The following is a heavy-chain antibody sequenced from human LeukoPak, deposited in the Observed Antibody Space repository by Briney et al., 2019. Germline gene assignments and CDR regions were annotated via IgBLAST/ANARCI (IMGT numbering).Heavy chain of an antibody. CDR3: ARGPRGLIAARPRSMYYFDY. J-gene: IGHJ4*02. CDR2: IYYSVST. V-gene: IGHV4-39*07. Sequence: SETLSLTCTVSGGSTSSSSYYWGWIRQPPGKGLEWIGSIYYSVSTYYNPSLKSRLSISVDTSKNQFSLKLSSVTAADTAVYYCARGPRGLIAARPRSMYYFDYWGQGTLVTVSS. CDR1: GGSTSSSSYY. D-gene: IGHD6-6*01.